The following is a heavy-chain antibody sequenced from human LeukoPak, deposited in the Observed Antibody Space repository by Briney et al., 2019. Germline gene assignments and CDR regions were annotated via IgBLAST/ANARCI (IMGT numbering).Heavy chain of an antibody. J-gene: IGHJ4*02. CDR1: GFTFSNFA. D-gene: IGHD3-22*01. V-gene: IGHV3-23*01. CDR3: AKKGYYDGSGYYMYYFDH. Sequence: PEGSLRLSCAASGFTFSNFAMTWVRQAPGKGLEWVSTISGSGGTAYYADSVKGRFTISRDNSKNTLYLQMNSLRAEDTAVYYCAKKGYYDGSGYYMYYFDHWGQGTLVTVSS. CDR2: ISGSGGTA.